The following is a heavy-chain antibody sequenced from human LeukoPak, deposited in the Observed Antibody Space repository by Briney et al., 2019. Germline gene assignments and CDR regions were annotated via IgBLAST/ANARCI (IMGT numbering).Heavy chain of an antibody. J-gene: IGHJ4*02. V-gene: IGHV1-69*05. CDR3: ARGNYGDGIFDY. D-gene: IGHD4-17*01. CDR2: IMPLFNTA. CDR1: GGTFSTST. Sequence: ASVKVSSKASGGTFSTSTITCVRHAPGQGLERMGGIMPLFNTAHYAKQFQGRPTMPTDKSTSTAYMELSSLRSEDTAVYYCARGNYGDGIFDYWGQGTLVTVSS.